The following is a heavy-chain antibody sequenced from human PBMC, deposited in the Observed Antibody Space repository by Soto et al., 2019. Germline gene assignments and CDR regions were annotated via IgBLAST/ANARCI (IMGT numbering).Heavy chain of an antibody. CDR3: AKDRTGEGY. V-gene: IGHV3-23*01. J-gene: IGHJ4*02. CDR2: ISGSGGST. D-gene: IGHD7-27*01. CDR1: GFTFSSYA. Sequence: GESLKISCAASGFTFSSYAMSWVRQAPGKGLEWVSAISGSGGSTYYADSVKGRFTISRDNSKNTLYLQMNSLRAEDTAVYYCAKDRTGEGYWGQGTLVTVSS.